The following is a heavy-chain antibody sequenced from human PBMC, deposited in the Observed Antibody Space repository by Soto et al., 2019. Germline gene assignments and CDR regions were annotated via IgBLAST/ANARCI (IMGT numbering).Heavy chain of an antibody. CDR2: IKRKTDGGTT. CDR1: GFTFSHAW. D-gene: IGHD3-16*01. CDR3: TTAMIMFGGVTDPLPWFDP. J-gene: IGHJ5*02. Sequence: EVQLVESGGGLVKPGGSLRLSCAASGFTFSHAWMSWVRQAPGKGLEWVGRIKRKTDGGTTDYAAPVKGRFTISRADSNNTLYLQKNSLKTEDTAVYYCTTAMIMFGGVTDPLPWFDPWGQGTLVTVSS. V-gene: IGHV3-15*01.